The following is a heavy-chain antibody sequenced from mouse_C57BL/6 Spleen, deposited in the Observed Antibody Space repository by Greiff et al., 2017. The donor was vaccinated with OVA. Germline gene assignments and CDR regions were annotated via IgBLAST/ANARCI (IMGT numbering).Heavy chain of an antibody. Sequence: QVQLQQSGPGLVAPSQSLSITCTVSGFSLTSYGVHWVRQPPGKGLEWLVVIWSDGSTTYNSALKSRLSISKDNSKSQVFLKMNSLQTDDTAMYYCARHPYDYGSSPYAMDYWGQGTSVTVSS. CDR3: ARHPYDYGSSPYAMDY. CDR1: GFSLTSYG. V-gene: IGHV2-6-1*01. J-gene: IGHJ4*01. CDR2: IWSDGST. D-gene: IGHD1-1*01.